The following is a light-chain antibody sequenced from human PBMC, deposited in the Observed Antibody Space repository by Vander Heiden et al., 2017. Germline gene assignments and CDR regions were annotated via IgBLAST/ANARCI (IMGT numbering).Light chain of an antibody. Sequence: QSALTQPASVSGSPGQSITISCTGTSSDIGVYNYVSWYQQPPGKATKLMIDEFINRPAGVSDSFSGAKSGNTASLTISGLQAEDEADYYCSSYTNSGTYVFGTGTKVTVL. CDR2: EFI. CDR1: SSDIGVYNY. V-gene: IGLV2-14*01. J-gene: IGLJ1*01. CDR3: SSYTNSGTYV.